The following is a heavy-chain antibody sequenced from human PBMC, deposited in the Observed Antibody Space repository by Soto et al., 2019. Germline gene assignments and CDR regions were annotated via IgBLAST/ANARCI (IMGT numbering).Heavy chain of an antibody. CDR1: GFTFSSYA. Sequence: EVQLLESGGGLVQPGGSLRLSCAASGFTFSSYAMSWVRQAPGKGLEWVSAISGSGGSTYYADSVKGRFTISRDNSKNTLYLKMNSLRAEDTAVYYCANSIAVAGTVYWGQGTLVTVSS. D-gene: IGHD6-19*01. J-gene: IGHJ4*02. CDR3: ANSIAVAGTVY. V-gene: IGHV3-23*01. CDR2: ISGSGGST.